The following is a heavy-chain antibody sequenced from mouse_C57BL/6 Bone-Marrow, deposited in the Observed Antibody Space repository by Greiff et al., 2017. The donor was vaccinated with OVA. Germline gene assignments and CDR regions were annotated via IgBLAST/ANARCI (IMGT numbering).Heavy chain of an antibody. CDR2: IWTGGGT. V-gene: IGHV2-9-1*01. Sequence: QVQLKESGPGLVAPSQSLSITCTVSGFSLTSYAISWVRQPPGKGLEWLGVIWTGGGTNYNSALKSRLSISKDNSKSQVFLKMNSLQTDDTARYYCARNRRIITTVVAPYAMDYWGQGTSVTVSS. CDR3: ARNRRIITTVVAPYAMDY. CDR1: GFSLTSYA. J-gene: IGHJ4*01. D-gene: IGHD1-1*01.